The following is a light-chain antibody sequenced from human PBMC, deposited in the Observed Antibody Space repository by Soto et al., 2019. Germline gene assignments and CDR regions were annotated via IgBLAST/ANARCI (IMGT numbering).Light chain of an antibody. CDR2: VAS. CDR1: QSVSSNY. CDR3: QQYDTSPWT. J-gene: IGKJ1*01. V-gene: IGKV3-20*01. Sequence: EVMLTQSPGTLSLSPGERATLSCRASQSVSSNYVAWYQQKSGQAPRLLIYVASNRATGIPDRFSGSGSGTDFTLTIRRLEPEDFAVYYCQQYDTSPWTFGQGTKVEFK.